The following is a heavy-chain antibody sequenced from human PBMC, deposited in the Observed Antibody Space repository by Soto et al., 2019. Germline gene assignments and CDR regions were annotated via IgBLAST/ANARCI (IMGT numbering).Heavy chain of an antibody. CDR3: AHRKRTDCWSGYYPPFDP. V-gene: IGHV2-5*01. CDR2: IYWNDDK. J-gene: IGHJ5*02. Sequence: QITLKESGPTLVKPTQTLTLTCTFSGFSLSTSGVGVGWIRQHPGKALEWLALIYWNDDKRYSPSLKSRLTINKDTSKNQVVLTMTNMDPVDTATYYCAHRKRTDCWSGYYPPFDPWGQGTLVTVSS. CDR1: GFSLSTSGVG. D-gene: IGHD3-3*01.